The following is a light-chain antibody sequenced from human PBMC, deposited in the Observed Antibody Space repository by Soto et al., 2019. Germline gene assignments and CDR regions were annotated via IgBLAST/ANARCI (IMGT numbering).Light chain of an antibody. CDR1: QSINIY. CDR3: QQRSNWPHT. Sequence: EIVLTQSPATLSLSPGERATLSCRASQSINIYLAWYQQKPGQAPRLLIYDASNRATGIPARFSGSGSGTDFTLTISSLEPEDFAVYYCQQRSNWPHTFGGGTKVEIK. CDR2: DAS. J-gene: IGKJ4*01. V-gene: IGKV3-11*01.